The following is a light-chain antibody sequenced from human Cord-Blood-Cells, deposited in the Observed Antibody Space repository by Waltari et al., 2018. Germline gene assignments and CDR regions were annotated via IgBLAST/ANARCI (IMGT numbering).Light chain of an antibody. Sequence: EIVLTQSPATLSLSPGERATLSCRASQSVSSYLAWYQHKPGQAPRLLIYDASNRATGIPARFSGSGSGIDFTLTISSLEPEDFAVYYCQQRSNWPPWTFGQGTKVEIK. CDR3: QQRSNWPPWT. V-gene: IGKV3-11*01. CDR1: QSVSSY. CDR2: DAS. J-gene: IGKJ1*01.